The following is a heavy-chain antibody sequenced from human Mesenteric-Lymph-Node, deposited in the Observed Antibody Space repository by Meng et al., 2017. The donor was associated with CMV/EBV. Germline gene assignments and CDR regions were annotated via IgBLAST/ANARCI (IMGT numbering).Heavy chain of an antibody. V-gene: IGHV1-18*01. CDR1: GYTFTSYG. J-gene: IGHJ4*02. Sequence: ASVKVSCKASGYTFTSYGISWVRQTPGQGLEWMGWISAYNGNTNYAQKLQGRVTMTTDTSTSTAYMELRSLRSDDTAVYYCARSLLVGATGRRMEYWGQGTLVTVSS. CDR2: ISAYNGNT. D-gene: IGHD1-26*01. CDR3: ARSLLVGATGRRMEY.